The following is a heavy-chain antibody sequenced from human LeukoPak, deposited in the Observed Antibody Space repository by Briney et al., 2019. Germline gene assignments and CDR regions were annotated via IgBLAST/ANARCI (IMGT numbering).Heavy chain of an antibody. Sequence: ASVKVSCKASGGTFSRFTISWVRQAPGQGFEWMGGITPIFGTANFAQKFQGRVSITADESTSTAFMELSSLRSEDTAVYYCAREWGLGSSGYYYAYWGQGTLVTVSS. J-gene: IGHJ4*02. V-gene: IGHV1-69*13. CDR2: ITPIFGTA. D-gene: IGHD3-22*01. CDR1: GGTFSRFT. CDR3: AREWGLGSSGYYYAY.